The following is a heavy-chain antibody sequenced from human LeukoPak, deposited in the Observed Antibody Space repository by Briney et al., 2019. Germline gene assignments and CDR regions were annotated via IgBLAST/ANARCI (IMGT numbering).Heavy chain of an antibody. Sequence: SETLSLTCTVSGGSISSYYWSWIRQPPGKGLEWIGYIYYSGSTNYNPSLKSRVTISVDTSKNQFSLKLSSVTAADTAVYYCARLRAEQWLGFYYYYMDVWGKGTTVTVSS. D-gene: IGHD6-19*01. CDR1: GGSISSYY. J-gene: IGHJ6*03. V-gene: IGHV4-59*01. CDR2: IYYSGST. CDR3: ARLRAEQWLGFYYYYMDV.